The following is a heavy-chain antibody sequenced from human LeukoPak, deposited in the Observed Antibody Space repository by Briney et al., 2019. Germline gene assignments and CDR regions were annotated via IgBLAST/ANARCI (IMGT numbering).Heavy chain of an antibody. D-gene: IGHD1-26*01. V-gene: IGHV3-48*04. J-gene: IGHJ4*02. CDR3: AKDHSGSYQYFDY. CDR1: GFTFSSYS. Sequence: GGSLRLSCAASGFTFSSYSMDWVRQAPGKGLEWVSYISSSSSTIYYADSVKGRFTISRDNAKNSLYLQMHSLRAEDMALYYCAKDHSGSYQYFDYWGQGTLVTVSS. CDR2: ISSSSSTI.